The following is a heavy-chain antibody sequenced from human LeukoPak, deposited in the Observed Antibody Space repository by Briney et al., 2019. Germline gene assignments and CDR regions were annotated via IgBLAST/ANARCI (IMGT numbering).Heavy chain of an antibody. J-gene: IGHJ6*03. Sequence: GGSLRLSCAGSGVTFSRYNMNWFRQAPGKGLERVSSISSSSRHIFYADSVKGRFTISRDNAKNSLFLQMNSLRADDTAVYYCARDAQWLVPEGYYYYMDVWGKGTTVTV. CDR3: ARDAQWLVPEGYYYYMDV. D-gene: IGHD6-19*01. V-gene: IGHV3-21*01. CDR2: ISSSSRHI. CDR1: GVTFSRYN.